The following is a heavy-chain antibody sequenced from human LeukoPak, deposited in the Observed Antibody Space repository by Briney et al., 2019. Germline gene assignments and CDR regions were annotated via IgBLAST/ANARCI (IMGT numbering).Heavy chain of an antibody. CDR2: ISYDGSNK. Sequence: PGGSLRLSCAASGFTFSSYAMHWVRQAPGKGLEWVAVISYDGSNKYYADSVKGRFTISRDNSKNTLYLQMNSLRAEDTAVYYCARGGDYYRFDPWGQGTLVTVSS. CDR1: GFTFSSYA. J-gene: IGHJ5*02. V-gene: IGHV3-30*04. D-gene: IGHD4-17*01. CDR3: ARGGDYYRFDP.